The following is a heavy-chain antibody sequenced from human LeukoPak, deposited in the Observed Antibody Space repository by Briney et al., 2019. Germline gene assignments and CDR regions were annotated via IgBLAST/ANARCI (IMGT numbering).Heavy chain of an antibody. D-gene: IGHD2-21*02. CDR1: GFTFNSSS. CDR2: ISYDGYNK. J-gene: IGHJ4*02. Sequence: GGSLRLSCAASGFTFNSSSMHWVRQAPGKGLEWVAIISYDGYNKYYADSVKGRFTISRDNSKSTLYLQMNSLRADDTAVYYCVEPHGDYYSPHFDNWGQGTVVTVSS. V-gene: IGHV3-30-3*01. CDR3: VEPHGDYYSPHFDN.